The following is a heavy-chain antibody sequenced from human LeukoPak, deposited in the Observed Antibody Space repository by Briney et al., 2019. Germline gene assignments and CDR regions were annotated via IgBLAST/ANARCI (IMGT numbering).Heavy chain of an antibody. D-gene: IGHD6-19*01. J-gene: IGHJ3*02. CDR1: GFTFSSYA. V-gene: IGHV3-23*01. Sequence: GGSLRLTCAASGFTFSSYARSWVRQAPGKGLEWVSAISGSGDSTDYADSVKGRFTISRDDSKNTLYLQMHSLRAEDTAVYYCTRPTIAVASTGCIDALHIWPQGTMVTVSS. CDR2: ISGSGDST. CDR3: TRPTIAVASTGCIDALHI.